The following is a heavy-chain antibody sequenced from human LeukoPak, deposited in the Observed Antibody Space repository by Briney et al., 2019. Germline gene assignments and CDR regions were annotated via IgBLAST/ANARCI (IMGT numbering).Heavy chain of an antibody. V-gene: IGHV1-2*02. J-gene: IGHJ4*02. CDR1: GYTFTGYY. CDR3: ARVDFNYYDSSGYSY. CDR2: INPNSGGT. D-gene: IGHD3-22*01. Sequence: GASVKVSCKASGYTFTGYYMHWVRQAPGQGLEWMGWINPNSGGTNYAQKFQGRVTMTRDTSISTAYMELSRLRSDDTAVYYCARVDFNYYDSSGYSYWGQGTLVTVSS.